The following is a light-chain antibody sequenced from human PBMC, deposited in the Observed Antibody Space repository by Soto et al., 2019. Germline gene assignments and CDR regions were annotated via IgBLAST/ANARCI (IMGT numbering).Light chain of an antibody. J-gene: IGKJ5*01. Sequence: GRTKSKKTLSVSPGERVILSCIGIQCVSSSYLAWYPQRPGQAPRLLIYGASTRATGIPARFSGSGSGTEFTLTISILQSEDFAVYYCHQYTNLPPITFGQVTRLEVK. CDR1: QCVSSSY. V-gene: IGKV3-15*01. CDR3: HQYTNLPPIT. CDR2: GAS.